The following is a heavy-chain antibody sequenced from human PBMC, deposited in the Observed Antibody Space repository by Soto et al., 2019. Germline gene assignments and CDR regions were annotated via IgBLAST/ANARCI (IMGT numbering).Heavy chain of an antibody. V-gene: IGHV4-59*08. CDR2: IYYTGST. Sequence: QVQLQESGPGLVKPSETLSLTCNVSGGSISSHYWSWIRQPPGKGLEWIGCIYYTGSTNYNPSLKSRVSISVDTSNNQFSLRMRSVTAADTAVYYCARPDNYFFYMDVWGKGTTVTVSS. CDR1: GGSISSHY. J-gene: IGHJ6*03. CDR3: ARPDNYFFYMDV.